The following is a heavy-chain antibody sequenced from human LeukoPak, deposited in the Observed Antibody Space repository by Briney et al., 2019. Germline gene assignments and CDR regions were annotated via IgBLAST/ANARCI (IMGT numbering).Heavy chain of an antibody. CDR1: GYTFTTYG. CDR2: ISAYNGNT. V-gene: IGHV1-18*01. J-gene: IGHJ4*02. Sequence: ASVKVSCKASGYTFTTYGINWVRQAPGRGLEWMGWISAYNGNTNYAQKLQGRVTLTTDTSTSTAYMELRSLRSDDTAVYYCARDYDGSGSYWFYYWGQGTLVTVSS. D-gene: IGHD3-10*01. CDR3: ARDYDGSGSYWFYY.